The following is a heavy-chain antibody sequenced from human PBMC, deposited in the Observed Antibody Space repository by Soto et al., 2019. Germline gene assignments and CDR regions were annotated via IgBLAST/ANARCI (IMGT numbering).Heavy chain of an antibody. CDR3: ASLPYCSGGSCYFWFDP. CDR2: IYYSGST. V-gene: IGHV4-59*01. D-gene: IGHD2-15*01. J-gene: IGHJ5*02. CDR1: SGSISSYY. Sequence: PSETLSLTCTVSSGSISSYYWSWIRQPPGKGLEWIGYIYYSGSTNYNPSLKSRVTISVDTSKNQFSLKLSSVTAADTAVYYCASLPYCSGGSCYFWFDPWGQGTLVTVSS.